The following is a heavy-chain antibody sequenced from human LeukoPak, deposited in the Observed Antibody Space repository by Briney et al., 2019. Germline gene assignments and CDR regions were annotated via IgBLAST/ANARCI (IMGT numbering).Heavy chain of an antibody. CDR2: ISGSGGST. CDR3: AKGRQINYYDSSGYGYYFDY. V-gene: IGHV3-23*01. J-gene: IGHJ4*02. CDR1: GFTFGSYA. D-gene: IGHD3-22*01. Sequence: GGSLRLSCAASGFTFGSYAMSWVRQAPGKGLEWVSAISGSGGSTYYADSVKGRFTISRDNSKNTLYLQMNSLRAEDTAVYYCAKGRQINYYDSSGYGYYFDYWGQGTLVTVSS.